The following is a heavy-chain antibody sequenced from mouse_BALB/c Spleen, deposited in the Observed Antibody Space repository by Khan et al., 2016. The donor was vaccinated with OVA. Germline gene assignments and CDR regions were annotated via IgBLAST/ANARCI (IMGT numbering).Heavy chain of an antibody. J-gene: IGHJ4*01. Sequence: QVQLQQSGPELVRPGASVKISCKGSGYTFSDYAMHWVKQSHAKSLEWIGVISTYHGNTNYNQKFKGKATMTVDKSSSTAYMELARLTSEDSAIYYSARGFEGFYVMNYWGQGTSVTVSS. CDR1: GYTFSDYA. CDR3: ARGFEGFYVMNY. V-gene: IGHV1S137*01. CDR2: ISTYHGNT.